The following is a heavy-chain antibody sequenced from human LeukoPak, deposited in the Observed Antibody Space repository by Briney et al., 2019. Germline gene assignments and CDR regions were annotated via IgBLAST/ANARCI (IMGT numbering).Heavy chain of an antibody. Sequence: GGSLRLSCAASGFTFSSYAMTWVRQAPGKGLEWVSAISGSGASTYYADSVKGRFTISRDNSKNTLYLQMNNLKAEDAAVYYCAKDSDHGGSGWYWGYYFDCWGQGALVTVSS. J-gene: IGHJ4*02. CDR1: GFTFSSYA. CDR2: ISGSGAST. D-gene: IGHD6-19*01. V-gene: IGHV3-23*01. CDR3: AKDSDHGGSGWYWGYYFDC.